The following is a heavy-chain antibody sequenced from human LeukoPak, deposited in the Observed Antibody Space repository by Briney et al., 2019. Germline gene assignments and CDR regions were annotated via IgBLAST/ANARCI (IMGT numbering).Heavy chain of an antibody. J-gene: IGHJ4*02. CDR3: ARDRVVVPAAFDY. CDR1: GGTFSSYA. Sequence: ASVKVSCKASGGTFSSYAISWVRQAPGQGLEWMGWINPNSGGTNYAQKFQGRVTMTRDTSISTAYMELSRLRSDDTAVYYCARDRVVVPAAFDYWGQGTLVTVSS. CDR2: INPNSGGT. D-gene: IGHD2-2*01. V-gene: IGHV1-2*02.